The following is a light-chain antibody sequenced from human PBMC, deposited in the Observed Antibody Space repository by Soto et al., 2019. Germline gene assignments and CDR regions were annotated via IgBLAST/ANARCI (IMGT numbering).Light chain of an antibody. CDR2: DAS. V-gene: IGKV1-33*01. Sequence: DVQMTQSPSSLSESVGDRVTITCKASKDIRTYLNCCHKKPGKATELLIFDASYLKTEVASRFSGSGSGTELTLNIRSLQPEDIATYYCQQYNNVPPYAFGQGTKLEI. CDR1: KDIRTY. J-gene: IGKJ2*01. CDR3: QQYNNVPPYA.